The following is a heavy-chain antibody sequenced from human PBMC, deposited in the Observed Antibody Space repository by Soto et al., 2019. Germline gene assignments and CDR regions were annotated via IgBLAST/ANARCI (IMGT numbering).Heavy chain of an antibody. D-gene: IGHD6-25*01. CDR2: IKQAGSEK. V-gene: IGHV3-7*01. Sequence: PGGSLRLSCAASGFTFSAYWMSWVRQAPGKGLEWVANIKQAGSEKYYVDSVNGRFIISRDDAKNSLFLQVNSLRVEDTAVYYCAREKRANGYFDYWGQGTLVTAPQ. CDR1: GFTFSAYW. J-gene: IGHJ4*02. CDR3: AREKRANGYFDY.